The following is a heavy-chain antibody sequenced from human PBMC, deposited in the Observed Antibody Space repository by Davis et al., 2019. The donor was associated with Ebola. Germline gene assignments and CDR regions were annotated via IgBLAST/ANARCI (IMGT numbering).Heavy chain of an antibody. CDR2: IIPIFGTA. J-gene: IGHJ6*02. CDR3: ARDKAPRLNVLLWFRELSPMDV. Sequence: SVKVSCKASGGTFSSYAISWVRQAPGQGLEWMGGIIPIFGTANYAQKFQGRVTITADESTSTAYMELSSLRSEDTAVYYCARDKAPRLNVLLWFRELSPMDVWGQGTTVTVSS. D-gene: IGHD3-10*01. V-gene: IGHV1-69*13. CDR1: GGTFSSYA.